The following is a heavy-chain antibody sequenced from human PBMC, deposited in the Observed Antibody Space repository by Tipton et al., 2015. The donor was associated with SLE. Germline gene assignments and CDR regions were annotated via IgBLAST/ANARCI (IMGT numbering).Heavy chain of an antibody. J-gene: IGHJ5*02. D-gene: IGHD2-21*01. CDR3: AKVSFNCVNSICNRWFDP. CDR1: GFTFSSYA. V-gene: IGHV3-23*01. Sequence: SLRLSCAASGFTFSSYAMSWVRQAPGKGLEWVSAISGSGGSTYYADSVKGRFTISRDNSKNTLHLQMNSLRVEDTAVYYCAKVSFNCVNSICNRWFDPWGQGTLVTVSS. CDR2: ISGSGGST.